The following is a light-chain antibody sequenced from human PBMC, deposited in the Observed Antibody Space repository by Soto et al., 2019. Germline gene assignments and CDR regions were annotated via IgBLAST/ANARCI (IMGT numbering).Light chain of an antibody. CDR1: QSLLHSNGYNY. Sequence: DIVMTQSPLSLPVTPGEPASISCRSSQSLLHSNGYNYLGWYLQKPGQSPQLLIYLGSNRASGVPDRFRGSGSGTDFTLKISRVEAEDVGVYYCMQALQTPYTFGQGTKLEI. CDR2: LGS. CDR3: MQALQTPYT. V-gene: IGKV2-28*01. J-gene: IGKJ2*01.